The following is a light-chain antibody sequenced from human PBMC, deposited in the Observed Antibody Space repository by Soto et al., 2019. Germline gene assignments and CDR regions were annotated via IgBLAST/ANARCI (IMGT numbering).Light chain of an antibody. CDR1: SSNIGSNY. Sequence: QSVLTQPPSASVTPGQRVTISCSGSSSNIGSNYVYWYQQLPGTAPKLLIYRNNQRPSGVPDRSSGSKSGTSASLAISGLRSEDEADYYCAAWDDSLSGYVFGTGTKVTVL. CDR3: AAWDDSLSGYV. J-gene: IGLJ1*01. V-gene: IGLV1-47*01. CDR2: RNN.